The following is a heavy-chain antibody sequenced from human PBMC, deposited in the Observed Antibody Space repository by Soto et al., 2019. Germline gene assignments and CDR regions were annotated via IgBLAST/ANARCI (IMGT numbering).Heavy chain of an antibody. CDR3: ARDKGPDTYGQTRIRDYSYAMDV. D-gene: IGHD5-18*01. V-gene: IGHV4-31*03. CDR2: IDYSVSS. CDR1: GASISSGAYF. Sequence: QVQLQGSGPRLVKPSQTLSLTCSVSGASISSGAYFWTWIRHHPGKGLECIGSIDYSVSSSYTHQTPSRQRRVTISVDTSKNLLSLRLTSVTAADTATYYCARDKGPDTYGQTRIRDYSYAMDVGCQGTAVIVSS. J-gene: IGHJ6*02.